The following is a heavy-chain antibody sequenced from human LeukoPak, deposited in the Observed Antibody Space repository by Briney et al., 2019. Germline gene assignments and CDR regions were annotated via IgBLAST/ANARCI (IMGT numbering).Heavy chain of an antibody. J-gene: IGHJ5*02. CDR2: IHTSGST. V-gene: IGHV4-4*07. CDR1: GGSISSYY. D-gene: IGHD2-21*02. CDR3: ARVTDPRYNWFDP. Sequence: SETLSLTCTVSGGSISSYYWTWIRQPAGEGPEWIGRIHTSGSTNYNPSLKSRVNMSVDTSKNQFSLKLNSVTAADTAVYYCARVTDPRYNWFDPWGQGTLVTVSS.